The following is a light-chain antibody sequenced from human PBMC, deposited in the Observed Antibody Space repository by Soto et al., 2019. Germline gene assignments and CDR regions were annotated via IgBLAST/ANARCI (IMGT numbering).Light chain of an antibody. V-gene: IGKV1-27*01. CDR3: QNYNDAPLT. J-gene: IGKJ5*01. CDR2: AAS. Sequence: DIQITQSPASLSASVGDRVTITCRASQVISNSLAWYQQKPGEVPELLIYAASTLQSGVPSRFSGSGSGTDFTLTISSLQPEDVATYYCQNYNDAPLTFGGGTRLEIK. CDR1: QVISNS.